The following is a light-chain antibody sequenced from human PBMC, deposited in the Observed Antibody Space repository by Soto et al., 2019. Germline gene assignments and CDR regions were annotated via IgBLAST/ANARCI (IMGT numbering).Light chain of an antibody. Sequence: EVVLTQSQGTLSLSPGERATLSCRASQTVSNNYLAWYQHKPGQSPKLLIFGSSDRATGIQDRFSGSGSGTDFTLTLSRLEPEDFAVYYCQQYGSSPPYTFGQGTKREIK. J-gene: IGKJ2*01. CDR2: GSS. CDR3: QQYGSSPPYT. CDR1: QTVSNNY. V-gene: IGKV3-20*01.